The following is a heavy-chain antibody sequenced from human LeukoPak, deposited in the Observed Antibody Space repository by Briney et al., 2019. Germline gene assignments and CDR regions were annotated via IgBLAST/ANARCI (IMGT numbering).Heavy chain of an antibody. D-gene: IGHD3-10*01. CDR3: ARSYGSGSYSEY. J-gene: IGHJ4*02. V-gene: IGHV5-51*01. CDR1: GYSFSTHW. CDR2: IYPGDSDT. Sequence: KSGESLKISCQGSGYSFSTHWTGWVRQMPGKGLEWMGIIYPGDSDTRYSPSFQGQVTISADKSISTAYLQRSSLKASDTAMYYCARSYGSGSYSEYWGQGTLVTVSS.